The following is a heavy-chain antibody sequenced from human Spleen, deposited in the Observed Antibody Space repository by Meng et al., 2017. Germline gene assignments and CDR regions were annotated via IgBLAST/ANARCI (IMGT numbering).Heavy chain of an antibody. CDR3: AHSSYGDYTIDY. CDR2: IYWDDDK. CDR1: GFSLSTSGVG. V-gene: IGHV2-5*02. D-gene: IGHD4-17*01. J-gene: IGHJ4*02. Sequence: SGPTLVKPTQTLTLTCTFSGFSLSTSGVGVGWIRQPPRKALEWLALIYWDDDKRYSPSLKRRLTITKDTSKNQVVRTMTNMDPVDTATYYCAHSSYGDYTIDYWGQGTLVTVSS.